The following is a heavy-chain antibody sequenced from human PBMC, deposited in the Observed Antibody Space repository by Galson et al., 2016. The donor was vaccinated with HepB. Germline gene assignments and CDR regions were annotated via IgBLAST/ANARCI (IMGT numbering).Heavy chain of an antibody. CDR1: GYTFTSHW. Sequence: QSGAEVKKPGESLKISCKGSGYTFTSHWIGWVRQMPGKGLEVMGFIYPGDFDTRYSPSFQGQVTISADKSTTNVYLQWSSLKASDTAIYYCVRLDHRGYKYAYLDYWGQGTLVTVSS. CDR2: IYPGDFDT. J-gene: IGHJ4*02. CDR3: VRLDHRGYKYAYLDY. D-gene: IGHD5-18*01. V-gene: IGHV5-51*01.